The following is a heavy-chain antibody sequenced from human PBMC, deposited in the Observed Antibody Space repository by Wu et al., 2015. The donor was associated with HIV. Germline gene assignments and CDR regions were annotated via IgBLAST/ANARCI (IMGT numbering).Heavy chain of an antibody. V-gene: IGHV1-8*01. D-gene: IGHD2-15*01. Sequence: QVQLVQSGAEVKRPGASVKISCKASRYTFTSYDINWVRQVTGQGLEWMGWMNPDSGNTGYAQKFQGRVTMTKNTSINTAYMELNSLRSDDTAMYYCARTCSGVTCYIDFDYWGQGTLVTVSS. J-gene: IGHJ4*02. CDR2: MNPDSGNT. CDR1: RYTFTSYD. CDR3: ARTCSGVTCYIDFDY.